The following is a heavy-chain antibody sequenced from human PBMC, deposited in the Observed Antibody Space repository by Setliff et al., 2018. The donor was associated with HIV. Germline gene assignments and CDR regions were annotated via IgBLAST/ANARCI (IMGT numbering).Heavy chain of an antibody. CDR1: GGSISSSSYY. Sequence: SETLSLTCTVSGGSISSSSYYWGWIRQPPGKGLEWIAYVYYGGSTNYNTSLTSRVTISVDTSKNQFSLQLSSVTAADTAVYYCARGSGTFYDVLTFGPWGQGTLVTVSS. J-gene: IGHJ4*02. D-gene: IGHD3-9*01. V-gene: IGHV4-61*05. CDR2: VYYGGST. CDR3: ARGSGTFYDVLTFGP.